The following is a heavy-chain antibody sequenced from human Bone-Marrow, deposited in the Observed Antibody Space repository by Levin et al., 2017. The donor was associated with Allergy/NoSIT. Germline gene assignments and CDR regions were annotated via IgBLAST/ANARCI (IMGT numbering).Heavy chain of an antibody. J-gene: IGHJ4*02. CDR1: GDSISRYY. CDR2: IHYSGST. D-gene: IGHD6-13*01. V-gene: IGHV4-59*01. CDR3: ARTYSSSWYFDY. Sequence: SETLSLTCTVSGDSISRYYWSWIRQPPGKGLEWIGYIHYSGSTNYNPSLKSRVTISVDTSKNQFSLKLSSVTAADTAVYYCARTYSSSWYFDYWGQGTLVTVSS.